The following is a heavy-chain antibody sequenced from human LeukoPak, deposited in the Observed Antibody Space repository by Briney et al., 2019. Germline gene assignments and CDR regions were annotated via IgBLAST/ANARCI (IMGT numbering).Heavy chain of an antibody. CDR2: INPNSGGT. CDR1: GYTFTGYY. D-gene: IGHD6-13*01. J-gene: IGHJ4*02. CDR3: ARAAIMVAAAPDY. V-gene: IGHV1-2*02. Sequence: ASVKVSCKASGYTFTGYYMHWVGQAPGQGLDWMGWINPNSGGTNYAQKFQGRVTMTRDTSISTAYMELSRLRSDDTAVYYCARAAIMVAAAPDYWGQGTLVTVSS.